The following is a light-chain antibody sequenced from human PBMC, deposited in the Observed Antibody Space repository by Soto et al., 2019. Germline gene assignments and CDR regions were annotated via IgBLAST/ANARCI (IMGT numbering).Light chain of an antibody. J-gene: IGKJ1*01. CDR3: QHYNSYSEA. CDR2: KAS. V-gene: IGKV1-5*03. Sequence: DIQMTQSPSILSASVGDRVTITCRASESISNWLAWYQQKAGKAPKLLIYKASNLESGVPSRFSGSGSGTEFTLTISSLQPDDFATYYCQHYNSYSEAFGQGTKVDIK. CDR1: ESISNW.